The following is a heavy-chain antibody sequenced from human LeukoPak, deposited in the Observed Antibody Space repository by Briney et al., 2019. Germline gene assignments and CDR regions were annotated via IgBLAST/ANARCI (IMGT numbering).Heavy chain of an antibody. CDR2: IYSSGIT. D-gene: IGHD2-15*01. Sequence: SETLSLTCTVSGDSINDYYCSWIRQLPGKGLEWIAFIYSSGITKYNPFLTSRVTISIDRAKNEVSLKVRSVTAADAAVYYCARHFPRDSAGNDAFDIWGPGTMVTVSS. J-gene: IGHJ3*02. V-gene: IGHV4-59*08. CDR3: ARHFPRDSAGNDAFDI. CDR1: GDSINDYY.